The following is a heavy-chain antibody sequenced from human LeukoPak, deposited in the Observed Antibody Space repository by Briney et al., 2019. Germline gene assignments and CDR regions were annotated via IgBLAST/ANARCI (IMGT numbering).Heavy chain of an antibody. V-gene: IGHV3-23*01. CDR3: AKEGIDYDILTGYGSAEYFQH. J-gene: IGHJ1*01. Sequence: GGSLRLSCIASEFTFSTYVMSWVRQAPGKGMERVPAISGSGGSTYYADFVKGRFTISRDNAKKTLYLQMSSLRVEDTAVYFCAKEGIDYDILTGYGSAEYFQHWGQGTLVTVSS. CDR2: ISGSGGST. D-gene: IGHD3-9*01. CDR1: EFTFSTYV.